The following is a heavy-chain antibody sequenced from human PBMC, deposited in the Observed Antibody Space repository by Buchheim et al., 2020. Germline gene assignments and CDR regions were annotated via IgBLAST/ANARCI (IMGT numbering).Heavy chain of an antibody. CDR1: GFTFSSYG. CDR2: IWYDGSNK. CDR3: ARVFATVTTTTGDY. D-gene: IGHD4-17*01. V-gene: IGHV3-33*01. Sequence: QVQLVESGGGVVQPGRSLRLSCAASGFTFSSYGMHWVRQAPGKGLEWVAVIWYDGSNKYYADSVKGRFTISRDNSKNTLYLQMNSLRAEDTAVYYCARVFATVTTTTGDYWGQGTL. J-gene: IGHJ4*02.